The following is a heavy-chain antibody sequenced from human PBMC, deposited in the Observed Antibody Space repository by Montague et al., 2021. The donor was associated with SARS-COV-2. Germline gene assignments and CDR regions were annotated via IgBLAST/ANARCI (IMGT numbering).Heavy chain of an antibody. CDR3: ARVQGITMIVVVIGAFDI. V-gene: IGHV4-31*03. J-gene: IGHJ3*02. CDR2: IYYSGSS. D-gene: IGHD3-22*01. Sequence: ILSLTCTVSGGSISSGGYYWSWIRQHPGKGLEWIGYIYYSGSSYYXXXLKSRVTISVDTSRNQFSLKLSSVTAADTAAYYCARVQGITMIVVVIGAFDIWGQGTMVTVSS. CDR1: GGSISSGGYY.